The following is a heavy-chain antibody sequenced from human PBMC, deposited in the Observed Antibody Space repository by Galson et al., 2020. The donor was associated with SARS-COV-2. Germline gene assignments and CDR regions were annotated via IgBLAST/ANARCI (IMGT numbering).Heavy chain of an antibody. CDR3: ARSGHYDYVISYYGMDV. CDR2: MNPNSGNT. D-gene: IGHD3-16*01. Sequence: ASVKVSCKASGYTFTSYDINWVRQATGQGLEWMGWMNPNSGNTGYAQKFQGRVTMTRNTSISTAYMELSSLRSEDTAVYYCARSGHYDYVISYYGMDVWGQGTTVTVSS. J-gene: IGHJ6*02. V-gene: IGHV1-8*01. CDR1: GYTFTSYD.